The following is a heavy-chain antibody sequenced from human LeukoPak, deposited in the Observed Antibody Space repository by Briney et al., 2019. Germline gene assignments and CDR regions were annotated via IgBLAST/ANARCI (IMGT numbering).Heavy chain of an antibody. J-gene: IGHJ4*02. V-gene: IGHV3-23*01. D-gene: IGHD3-22*01. Sequence: GGSLRLSCAASGFTFSSYAMRWVRPAPGKGLEWVSAISGSGGSTYYADSVKGRFTISRDNSKNTLYLQMNSLRAEDTAVYYCAKVGYDSSGILDYWGQGTLVSVSS. CDR2: ISGSGGST. CDR1: GFTFSSYA. CDR3: AKVGYDSSGILDY.